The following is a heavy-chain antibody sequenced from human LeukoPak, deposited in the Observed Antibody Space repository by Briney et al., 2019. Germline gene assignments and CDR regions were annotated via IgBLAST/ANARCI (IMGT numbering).Heavy chain of an antibody. Sequence: GGSLRLSCAACGFPFSDYGMDWVRQAPGKGLEWLAVITHDGKNKYYADSVKGRITISRDNSMNTLYLQMNSPRAEDTAVYYCAKVRWGSDNALDSWGEGTLVTGSS. J-gene: IGHJ4*02. D-gene: IGHD3-16*01. V-gene: IGHV3-30*18. CDR2: ITHDGKNK. CDR1: GFPFSDYG. CDR3: AKVRWGSDNALDS.